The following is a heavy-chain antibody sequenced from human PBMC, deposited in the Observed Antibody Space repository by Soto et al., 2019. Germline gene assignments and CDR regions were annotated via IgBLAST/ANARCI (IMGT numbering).Heavy chain of an antibody. Sequence: GGSLRLSCAASGFTFSSYAMSWVRQAPGKGLEWVSGISGRGGTTYYADSVKGRFTISRDNSKNTLYLQMNSLRADDTAVYYCAKVYSLYYFDYWGQGTLVTVS. CDR3: AKVYSLYYFDY. CDR1: GFTFSSYA. V-gene: IGHV3-23*01. D-gene: IGHD2-15*01. J-gene: IGHJ4*02. CDR2: ISGRGGTT.